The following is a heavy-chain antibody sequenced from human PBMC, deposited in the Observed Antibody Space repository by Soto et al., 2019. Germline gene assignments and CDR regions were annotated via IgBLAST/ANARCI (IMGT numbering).Heavy chain of an antibody. V-gene: IGHV4-61*01. CDR3: ALRMTMVTSGYFED. CDR2: VYFTGST. CDR1: GDSVSSDSYY. J-gene: IGHJ4*02. D-gene: IGHD5-18*01. Sequence: HVQLQESGPGLVKASETLSLTCNVSGDSVSSDSYYWTWIRQPPGKGLEYIGYVYFTGSTNYSPSLKSRVTMSVDTSKNQFSLKLSSVTAADTAVYYCALRMTMVTSGYFEDWGQGALVTVSS.